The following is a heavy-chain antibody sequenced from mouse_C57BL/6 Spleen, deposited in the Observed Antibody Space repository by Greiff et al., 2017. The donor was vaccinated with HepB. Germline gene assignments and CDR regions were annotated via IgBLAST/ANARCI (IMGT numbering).Heavy chain of an antibody. V-gene: IGHV1-76*01. CDR1: GYTFTDYY. Sequence: QVQLKESGAELVRPGASVKLSCKASGYTFTDYYINWVKQRPGQGLEWIARIYPGSGNTYYNEKFKGKATLTAEKSSSTAYMQLSSLTSEDSAVYFCARWDDYGAMDYWGQGTSVTVSS. J-gene: IGHJ4*01. CDR3: ARWDDYGAMDY. CDR2: IYPGSGNT. D-gene: IGHD2-4*01.